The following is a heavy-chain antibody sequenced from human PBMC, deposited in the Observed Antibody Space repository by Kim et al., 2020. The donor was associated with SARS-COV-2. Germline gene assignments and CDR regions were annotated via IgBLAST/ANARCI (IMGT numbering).Heavy chain of an antibody. D-gene: IGHD5-12*01. Sequence: ADSVKGRFTISRDNSKNTLYLQMNSLRAEDTAVYYCARGAGDGYNRVPDYWGQGTLVTVSS. J-gene: IGHJ4*02. CDR3: ARGAGDGYNRVPDY. V-gene: IGHV3-53*01.